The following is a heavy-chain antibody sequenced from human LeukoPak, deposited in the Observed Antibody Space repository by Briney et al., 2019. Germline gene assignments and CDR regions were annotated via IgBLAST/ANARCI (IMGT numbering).Heavy chain of an antibody. V-gene: IGHV4-34*01. D-gene: IGHD6-19*01. CDR3: ARPMVPQGAGAFDI. J-gene: IGHJ3*02. CDR1: GESFSGYY. Sequence: SETLSLTCAVYGESFSGYYWSWIRQPPGKGLEWIGEINHSGSTNYNPSLKSRVTISVDTSKNQFSLKLSSVTAADTAVYYCARPMVPQGAGAFDIWGQGTMVTVSS. CDR2: INHSGST.